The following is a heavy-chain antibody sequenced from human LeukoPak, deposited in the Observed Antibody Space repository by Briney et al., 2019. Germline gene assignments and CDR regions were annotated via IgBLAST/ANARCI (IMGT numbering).Heavy chain of an antibody. Sequence: GGSLRLSCAASGFTFSSYAMHWVRQAPGKGLEYVSSISSNGGSTYYANSVKGRFTISRDSSKNTLYLQMGSLRAEDMGVYYCARALAVAASFDYWGQGTLVTVSS. J-gene: IGHJ4*02. D-gene: IGHD6-19*01. V-gene: IGHV3-64*01. CDR2: ISSNGGST. CDR3: ARALAVAASFDY. CDR1: GFTFSSYA.